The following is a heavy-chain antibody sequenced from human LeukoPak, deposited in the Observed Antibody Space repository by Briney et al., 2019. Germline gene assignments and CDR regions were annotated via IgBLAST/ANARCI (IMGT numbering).Heavy chain of an antibody. CDR3: ARGPEEYCSGGSCLTRGAFDI. V-gene: IGHV1-8*03. D-gene: IGHD2-15*01. CDR2: MNPNSGNT. Sequence: ASVKVSCKASGYTFTSYDINWVRQATGQGLEWMGWMNPNSGNTGYAQKFQGRVTITRNTSISTAYMELGSLRSEDTAVYYCARGPEEYCSGGSCLTRGAFDIWGQGTMVTVSS. J-gene: IGHJ3*02. CDR1: GYTFTSYD.